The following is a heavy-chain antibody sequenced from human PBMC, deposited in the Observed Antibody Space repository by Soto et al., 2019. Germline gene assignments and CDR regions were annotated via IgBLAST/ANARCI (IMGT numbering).Heavy chain of an antibody. CDR2: ISYDGSNE. Sequence: PGGSLRLSCVASGFTFRSYGIHWVRQAPGKGLEWVTVISYDGSNENYADSVKGRFTISRDNSKNTLYLQMNSLRAEDTGVYYCAKWDTAMVHYYHAMDVWGQGTTVTVSS. D-gene: IGHD5-18*01. CDR3: AKWDTAMVHYYHAMDV. CDR1: GFTFRSYG. J-gene: IGHJ6*02. V-gene: IGHV3-30*18.